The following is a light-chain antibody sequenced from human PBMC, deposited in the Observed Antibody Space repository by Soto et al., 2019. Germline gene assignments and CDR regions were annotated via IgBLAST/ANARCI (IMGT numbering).Light chain of an antibody. CDR3: QQYNSYLWT. J-gene: IGKJ1*01. CDR1: QSISSW. V-gene: IGKV1-5*03. Sequence: DIQMTQSPSTLSASVGDRVTITCRASQSISSWLAWYQQKPGKAPNLLIYKASSLATGVTSRFSGSGSGTEFTLTISSLQPDDFATYYCQQYNSYLWTFSQWTKVEIK. CDR2: KAS.